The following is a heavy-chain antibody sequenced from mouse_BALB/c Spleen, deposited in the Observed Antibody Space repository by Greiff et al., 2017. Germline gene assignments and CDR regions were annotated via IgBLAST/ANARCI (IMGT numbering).Heavy chain of an antibody. J-gene: IGHJ1*01. D-gene: IGHD2-3*01. CDR1: GFSFTSYG. CDR2: IWSGGST. V-gene: IGHV2-5-1*01. Sequence: QVQLKESGPSLVQPSQSLSITCTASGFSFTSYGVHWVRQSPGKGLEWLGVIWSGGSTDYNAAFMSRLSITTDNSTSHVFFQKNSLQADDTAIYYWAKGGNEDGYYRYFDDWGEGTTVTVSS. CDR3: AKGGNEDGYYRYFDD.